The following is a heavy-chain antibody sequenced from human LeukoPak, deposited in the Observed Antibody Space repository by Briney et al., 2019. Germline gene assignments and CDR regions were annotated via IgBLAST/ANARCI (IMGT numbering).Heavy chain of an antibody. CDR2: ISSSSSYI. D-gene: IGHD4-17*01. J-gene: IGHJ3*02. V-gene: IGHV3-21*01. CDR1: VFTFSAYY. Sequence: GGSLRLSCAASVFTFSAYYMNWVRQAPGKGLEWVSSISSSSSYIYYADSVKGRFTISRDNAKNSLYLQMNSLRAEDTAVYYCARDLWTTGAFDIWGQGTMVTVSS. CDR3: ARDLWTTGAFDI.